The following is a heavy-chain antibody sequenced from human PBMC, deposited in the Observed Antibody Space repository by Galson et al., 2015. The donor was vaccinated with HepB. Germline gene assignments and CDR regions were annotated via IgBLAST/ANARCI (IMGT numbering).Heavy chain of an antibody. V-gene: IGHV3-30*18. J-gene: IGHJ3*02. CDR3: AKIAQLWSFLDAFDT. CDR2: ISYDGSDR. Sequence: SLRLSCAASGFTFSSYGMHWVRQAPGKGLEWVALISYDGSDRYFADSVKGRFTISRDNFKNTLFLQMNSLRAEDTAVYYCAKIAQLWSFLDAFDTWGQGTMVTVSS. CDR1: GFTFSSYG. D-gene: IGHD5-18*01.